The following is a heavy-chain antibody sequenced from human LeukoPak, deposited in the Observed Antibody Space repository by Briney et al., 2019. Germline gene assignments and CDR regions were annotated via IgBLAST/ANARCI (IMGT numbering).Heavy chain of an antibody. Sequence: GGSLRLSCVGSGLSFSSYWMSWFRQAPGKGLEWVSSISSSSSYIYYADSVKGRFTISRDNAKNSLYLQMNSLRAEDTAVYYCARDRHYDFWSGYYSSYYYYGMDVWGQGTTVTVSS. J-gene: IGHJ6*02. D-gene: IGHD3-3*01. V-gene: IGHV3-21*01. CDR3: ARDRHYDFWSGYYSSYYYYGMDV. CDR2: ISSSSSYI. CDR1: GLSFSSYW.